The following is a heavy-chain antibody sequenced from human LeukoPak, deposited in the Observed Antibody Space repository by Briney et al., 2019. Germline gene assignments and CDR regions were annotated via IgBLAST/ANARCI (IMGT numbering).Heavy chain of an antibody. CDR1: GFTFSSYA. CDR2: ISGSGGST. V-gene: IGHV3-23*01. J-gene: IGHJ4*02. Sequence: GGSLRLSCAASGFTFSSYAVSWVRQAPGKGLEWVSAISGSGGSTYYADSVKGRFTISRDNSKNTLYLQMNSLRAEDTAVYYCAKEKSITMIVVVITGGYFDYWGQGTLVTVSS. CDR3: AKEKSITMIVVVITGGYFDY. D-gene: IGHD3-22*01.